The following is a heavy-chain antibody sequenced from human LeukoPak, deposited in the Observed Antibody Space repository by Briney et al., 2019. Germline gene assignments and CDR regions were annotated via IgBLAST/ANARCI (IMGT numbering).Heavy chain of an antibody. V-gene: IGHV4-4*07. Sequence: SETLSLTCTVSGGSISPYYWSFIRQPAGKGLEWIGRISTSGSSKYNPSLESRVTMSVDTSKNQFSLKVTSVTAADTAMYYCARDRVSWHYFDYWGQGTLLTVSS. D-gene: IGHD5/OR15-5a*01. CDR3: ARDRVSWHYFDY. J-gene: IGHJ4*02. CDR1: GGSISPYY. CDR2: ISTSGSS.